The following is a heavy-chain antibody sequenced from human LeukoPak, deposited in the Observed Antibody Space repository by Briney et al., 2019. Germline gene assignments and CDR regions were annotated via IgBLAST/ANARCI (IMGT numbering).Heavy chain of an antibody. CDR2: IIPIFGTA. V-gene: IGHV1-69*13. CDR3: ARALNYYYGMDV. CDR1: GGTFSSYA. Sequence: SVKVSCKASGGTFSSYAISWVRQAPGQGLEWMGGIIPIFGTANYAQKFQGRVTITADESTSTAYMELSSLRSEDTAVYYCARALNYYYGMDVWGQGTTVTVSS. J-gene: IGHJ6*02.